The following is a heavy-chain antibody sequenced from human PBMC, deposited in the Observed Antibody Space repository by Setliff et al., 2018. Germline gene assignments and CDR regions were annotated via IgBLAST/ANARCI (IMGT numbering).Heavy chain of an antibody. CDR2: IYYSGST. V-gene: IGHV4-39*07. J-gene: IGHJ6*03. D-gene: IGHD3-10*01. CDR1: GGSISSSSYY. CDR3: ARAEYYYGSGSFHPYYMDV. Sequence: SETLSLTCTVSGGSISSSSYYWGWIRQPPGKGLEWIGSIYYSGSTYYNPSPKSRVTISVDTSKNQFSLKLSSVTAADTAVYYCARAEYYYGSGSFHPYYMDVWGQGTTVTVSS.